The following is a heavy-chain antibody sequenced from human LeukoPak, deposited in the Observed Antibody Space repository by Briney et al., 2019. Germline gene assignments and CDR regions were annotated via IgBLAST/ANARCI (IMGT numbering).Heavy chain of an antibody. CDR3: ARDDCSGGSCYLVRGMDV. CDR1: GFTFSSYA. J-gene: IGHJ6*02. CDR2: ISYDGSNK. D-gene: IGHD2-15*01. Sequence: PGRSLRLSCAASGFTFSSYAMHWVRQAPGKGLEWGAVISYDGSNKYYADSVKGRFTISRDNSKNTLYLQMNSLRAEDTAVYYCARDDCSGGSCYLVRGMDVWGQGTTVTVSS. V-gene: IGHV3-30-3*01.